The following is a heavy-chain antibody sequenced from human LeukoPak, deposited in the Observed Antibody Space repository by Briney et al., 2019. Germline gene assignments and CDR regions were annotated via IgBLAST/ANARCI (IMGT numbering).Heavy chain of an antibody. J-gene: IGHJ6*02. V-gene: IGHV4-34*01. CDR1: GGSFSGYY. Sequence: SETLSLTCAVYGGSFSGYYWSWIRQPPGKGLEWIGEINHSGSTNYNPSLKSRVTISVDTSKNQFPLKLSSVTAADTAVYYCARALGYSYGYFYYGMDVWGQGTTVTVSS. CDR2: INHSGST. CDR3: ARALGYSYGYFYYGMDV. D-gene: IGHD5-18*01.